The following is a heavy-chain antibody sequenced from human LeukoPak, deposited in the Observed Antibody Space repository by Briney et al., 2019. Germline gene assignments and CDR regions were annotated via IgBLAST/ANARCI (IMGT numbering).Heavy chain of an antibody. D-gene: IGHD2-15*01. CDR3: ARARDCSGGSCYQFNWFDP. CDR1: GXSISSTTYY. CDR2: SYYTGST. Sequence: PSETLSLTCTVSGXSISSTTYYWSWIRQHPGRGLEWIGYSYYTGSTYYNPSLKSRVTMSVDTSKNQFSLELSPVTAADTAVYYCARARDCSGGSCYQFNWFDPWGQGTLVTVSS. V-gene: IGHV4-31*03. J-gene: IGHJ5*02.